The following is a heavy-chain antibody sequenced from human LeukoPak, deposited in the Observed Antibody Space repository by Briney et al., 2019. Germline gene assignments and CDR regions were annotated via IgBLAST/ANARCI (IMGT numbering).Heavy chain of an antibody. D-gene: IGHD3-10*01. CDR1: GFTFSSYE. J-gene: IGHJ4*02. CDR3: ARVSGSGSYYNAAY. Sequence: GGSLRLSCAASGFTFSSYEMNWVRQAPGKGLEWVSYISTGGSAIYYADSVKGRFTISRDNAKNSLYLQMNSLRAEDTAVYYCARVSGSGSYYNAAYWGQGTLVTVPS. CDR2: ISTGGSAI. V-gene: IGHV3-48*03.